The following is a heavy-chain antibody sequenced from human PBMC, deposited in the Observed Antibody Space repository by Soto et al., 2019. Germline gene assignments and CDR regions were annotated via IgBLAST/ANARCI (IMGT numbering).Heavy chain of an antibody. CDR2: IIPIFGTA. CDR1: GGTFSSYT. Sequence: QVQLVQSGAEVKKPGSSVTVSCKASGGTFSSYTISWVRQAPGQGLEWMGGIIPIFGTANYAQKFQGRVTVTADESTSTAYMELCSLRSGDTAVYYCARGNHRWLQLWYFDLWGRGTLVTVSS. D-gene: IGHD5-12*01. J-gene: IGHJ2*01. V-gene: IGHV1-69*12. CDR3: ARGNHRWLQLWYFDL.